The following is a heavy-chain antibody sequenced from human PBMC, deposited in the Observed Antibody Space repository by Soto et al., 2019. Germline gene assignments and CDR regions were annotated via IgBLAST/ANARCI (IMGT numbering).Heavy chain of an antibody. Sequence: ETLSLTCAGSGGSISGYYWSWIRQPPGKGLEWIAYIYYSGSTNYNPSLKSRVTISVDTSKNQFSLKLNSVTAADTAVYYCARHSGSYHYGMDVWGQGTTVTVSS. V-gene: IGHV4-59*08. CDR1: GGSISGYY. J-gene: IGHJ6*02. CDR3: ARHSGSYHYGMDV. CDR2: IYYSGST. D-gene: IGHD1-26*01.